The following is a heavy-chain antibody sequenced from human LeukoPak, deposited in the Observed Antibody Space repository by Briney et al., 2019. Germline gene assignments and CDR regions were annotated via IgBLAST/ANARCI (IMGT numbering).Heavy chain of an antibody. V-gene: IGHV4-61*02. CDR2: FHTGGSA. J-gene: IGHJ4*02. CDR1: GGSISSDNYY. CDR3: AREEYYDDSGYYFRYFDS. D-gene: IGHD3-22*01. Sequence: SQTLSLTCSVSGGSISSDNYYWTWIRQPAGKGLEWIGRFHTGGSANYNPSLKSRVTITVDTSKNQFSLRLNSVTAADTAIYYCAREEYYDDSGYYFRYFDSWGQGTLVTVSS.